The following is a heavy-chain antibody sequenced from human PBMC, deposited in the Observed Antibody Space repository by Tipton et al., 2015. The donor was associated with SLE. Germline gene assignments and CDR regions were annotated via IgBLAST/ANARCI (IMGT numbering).Heavy chain of an antibody. V-gene: IGHV1-2*02. Sequence: QVQLVQSGAEVKKPGASVKVSCKASGYTFTGYYMHWVRQAPGQGLEWMGWINPNSGGTNYAQNFQGRVTMTSDTSISTAYMEVSRLTSDDTAVYYCARDQGYQVPSGPVDIWGQGTMVTVSS. CDR2: INPNSGGT. CDR3: ARDQGYQVPSGPVDI. J-gene: IGHJ3*02. CDR1: GYTFTGYY. D-gene: IGHD2-2*01.